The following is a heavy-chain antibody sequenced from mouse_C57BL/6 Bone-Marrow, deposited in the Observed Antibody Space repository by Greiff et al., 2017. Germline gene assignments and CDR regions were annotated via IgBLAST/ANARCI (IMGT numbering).Heavy chain of an antibody. V-gene: IGHV1-85*01. CDR2: IYPRAGST. D-gene: IGHD2-1*01. CDR3: ARWDGNYAETVDY. J-gene: IGHJ2*01. CDR1: GYTFTSYD. Sequence: QVTLKESGPELVKPGASVKLSCKASGYTFTSYDINWVKQRPGQGLELIGWIYPRAGSTRYNEKFKGKATLTVDTSSSTAYMELHSLTSEDSAVYFCARWDGNYAETVDYWGQGTTLTVSS.